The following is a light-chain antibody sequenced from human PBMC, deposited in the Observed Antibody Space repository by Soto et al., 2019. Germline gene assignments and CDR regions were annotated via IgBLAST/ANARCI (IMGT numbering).Light chain of an antibody. V-gene: IGLV2-14*01. J-gene: IGLJ1*01. CDR1: SSDVGGYKY. CDR3: SSYGSGNARL. Sequence: QSVLTQPASVSGSPGQSITISCTGTSSDVGGYKYVSWYQQHPGKAPKLIIYEVSNRPSGVSNRFSGSKSGNTASLTISGLQAEDEADYYCSSYGSGNARLFXTGTKVTVL. CDR2: EVS.